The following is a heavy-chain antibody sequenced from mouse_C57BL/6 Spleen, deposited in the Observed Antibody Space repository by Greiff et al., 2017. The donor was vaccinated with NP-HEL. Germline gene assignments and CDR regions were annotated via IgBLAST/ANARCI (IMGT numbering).Heavy chain of an antibody. D-gene: IGHD1-1*01. CDR2: IDPSDSYT. CDR3: ARWGYYYGSSTPYYFDY. Sequence: QVQLQQPGAELVMPGASVKLSCKASGYTFTSYWMHWVKQRPGQGLEWIGEIDPSDSYTNYNQKFKDKATLTVDKSSSTAYMQLSSLTSEDSAVYYCARWGYYYGSSTPYYFDYWGQGTTLTVSS. V-gene: IGHV1-69*01. J-gene: IGHJ2*01. CDR1: GYTFTSYW.